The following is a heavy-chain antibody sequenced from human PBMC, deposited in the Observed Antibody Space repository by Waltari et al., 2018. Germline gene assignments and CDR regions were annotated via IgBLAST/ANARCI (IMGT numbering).Heavy chain of an antibody. J-gene: IGHJ4*02. Sequence: QVQLQESGPGLVKPSETLSLTCTVSGGSISSYYWSWIRQPAGKGLEWIGRIYTSVSTNYNPSLKSRVTMSVDTSKNQFSLKLSSVTAADTAVYYCATGEDYGDYEAFDYWGQGTLVTVSS. CDR1: GGSISSYY. V-gene: IGHV4-4*07. CDR2: IYTSVST. CDR3: ATGEDYGDYEAFDY. D-gene: IGHD4-17*01.